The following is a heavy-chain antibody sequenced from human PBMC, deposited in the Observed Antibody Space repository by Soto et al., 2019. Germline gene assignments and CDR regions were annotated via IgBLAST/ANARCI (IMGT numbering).Heavy chain of an antibody. J-gene: IGHJ4*02. D-gene: IGHD2-2*01. V-gene: IGHV1-69*02. Sequence: EASVEVSCKASGGTLSSYTISWVRQAPGQGLEWMGRIIPILGIANYAQKFQGRVTITADKSTSTAYMELSSLRSEVTAVYYCANLPAAMSNWGQGTLVTVSS. CDR2: IIPILGIA. CDR3: ANLPAAMSN. CDR1: GGTLSSYT.